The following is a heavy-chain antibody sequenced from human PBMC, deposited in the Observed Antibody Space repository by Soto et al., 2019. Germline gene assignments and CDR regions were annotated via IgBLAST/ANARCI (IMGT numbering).Heavy chain of an antibody. CDR3: ARDPASGSGSYYNWKDYYGMDG. CDR2: IYHSGST. CDR1: GGSISSSNW. J-gene: IGHJ6*02. D-gene: IGHD3-10*01. V-gene: IGHV4-4*02. Sequence: SETLSLTCAVSGGSISSSNWWSWVRQPPGKGLEWIGEIYHSGSTNYNPSLKSRVTISVDKSKNQFSLKLSSVTAADTAVYYCARDPASGSGSYYNWKDYYGMDGWGQGTTVTVSS.